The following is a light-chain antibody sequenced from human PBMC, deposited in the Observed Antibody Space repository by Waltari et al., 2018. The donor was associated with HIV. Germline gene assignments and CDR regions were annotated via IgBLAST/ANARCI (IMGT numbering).Light chain of an antibody. Sequence: EIVLTQSPVTLSLSPGEGANLSCSASQNIRNYLGWYQQRSGQPPRLLIYDASTRATGIPDRFTGSGSGTDFTLTIDSLEPEDFAMYYCQQRSNWPGTFGPGTRVDVK. CDR3: QQRSNWPGT. V-gene: IGKV3-11*01. CDR2: DAS. CDR1: QNIRNY. J-gene: IGKJ1*01.